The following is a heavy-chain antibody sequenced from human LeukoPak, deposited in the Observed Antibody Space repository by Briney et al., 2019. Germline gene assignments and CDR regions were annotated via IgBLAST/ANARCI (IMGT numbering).Heavy chain of an antibody. Sequence: SETLSLTCTVSGGSISSGSYYWSWIRQPAGKGLEWIGRIYTSGSTNYNPSLKSRVTISVDTSKNQFSLKLSSVTAADTAVYYCASTFWRDTAVVDAYYMDVWGKGTTVTVSS. D-gene: IGHD5-18*01. J-gene: IGHJ6*03. CDR1: GGSISSGSYY. CDR3: ASTFWRDTAVVDAYYMDV. CDR2: IYTSGST. V-gene: IGHV4-61*02.